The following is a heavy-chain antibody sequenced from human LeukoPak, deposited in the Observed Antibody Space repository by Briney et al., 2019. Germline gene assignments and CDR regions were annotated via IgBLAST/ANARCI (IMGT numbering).Heavy chain of an antibody. V-gene: IGHV3-7*01. CDR2: IKQDGSEK. D-gene: IGHD3-3*01. J-gene: IGHJ5*02. CDR3: ARGPFYDFWSGYYL. CDR1: GFTFSSYW. Sequence: GGSLRLSCAASGFTFSSYWMSWVRQAPGKGLEWVANIKQDGSEKYYVDSVKGRFTISRDNAKNSPYLQMNSLRAEDTAVYYCARGPFYDFWSGYYLWGQGTLVTVSS.